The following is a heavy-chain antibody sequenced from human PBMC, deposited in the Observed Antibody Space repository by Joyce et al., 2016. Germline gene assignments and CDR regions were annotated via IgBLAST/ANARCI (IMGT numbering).Heavy chain of an antibody. J-gene: IGHJ3*02. CDR2: SSANYGSI. CDR3: ARGQDASDI. Sequence: QVQLVKSGAEVKKPGASVKVSCKASGYTFISYVISWVRQAPGQGLEWMGWSSANYGSINYAQKLQGRVTMTRDTSTSTAYMELRSLRSDDTAVYYCARGQDASDIWGQGTMVTVSS. CDR1: GYTFISYV. V-gene: IGHV1-18*01.